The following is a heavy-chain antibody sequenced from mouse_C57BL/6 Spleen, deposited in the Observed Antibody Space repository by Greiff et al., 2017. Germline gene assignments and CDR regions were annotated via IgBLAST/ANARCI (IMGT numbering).Heavy chain of an antibody. D-gene: IGHD1-1*01. CDR1: GYTFTDYY. Sequence: EVQLQQSGPELVKPGASVKISCKASGYTFTDYYMNWVKQSHGKSLEWIGDINPNNGGTSYNQKFKGKATLTVDKSSSTAYMELRSLTSEDSAVYYCASLSITTVVEGAYWGQGTLVTVSA. J-gene: IGHJ3*01. V-gene: IGHV1-26*01. CDR2: INPNNGGT. CDR3: ASLSITTVVEGAY.